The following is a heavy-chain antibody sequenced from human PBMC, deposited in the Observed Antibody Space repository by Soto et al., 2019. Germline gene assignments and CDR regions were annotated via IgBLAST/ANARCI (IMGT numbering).Heavy chain of an antibody. CDR2: IKQDGSEK. CDR1: GFTFSSYW. J-gene: IGHJ4*02. D-gene: IGHD3-16*02. Sequence: GGSLRLSCAASGFTFSSYWMSWFRQAPRKGLEWVANIKQDGSEKYYVDSVKGRFTISRDNAKNSLYLQMNSLRAEDTAVYYCARVNDYIWGSYRQFDYWGQGTLVTVSS. V-gene: IGHV3-7*01. CDR3: ARVNDYIWGSYRQFDY.